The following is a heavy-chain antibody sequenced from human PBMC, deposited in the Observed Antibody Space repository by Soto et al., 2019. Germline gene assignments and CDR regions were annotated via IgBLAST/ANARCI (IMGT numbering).Heavy chain of an antibody. V-gene: IGHV1-46*03. D-gene: IGHD3-9*01. CDR3: ARNDILTGYHPAHYFDY. J-gene: IGHJ4*02. Sequence: ASVKVSCKASGYTFSNYYMHWVRQAPGQGLEWMGIINPSGGSTSYGQKFQGRVTMTRDTSTSTVYMELSSLRSEDTAVYYCARNDILTGYHPAHYFDYWGQGTLVTVSS. CDR2: INPSGGST. CDR1: GYTFSNYY.